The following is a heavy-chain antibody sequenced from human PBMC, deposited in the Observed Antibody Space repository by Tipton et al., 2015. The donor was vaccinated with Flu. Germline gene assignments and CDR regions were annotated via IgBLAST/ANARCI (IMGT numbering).Heavy chain of an antibody. V-gene: IGHV3-23*01. CDR2: ISGSGGST. CDR3: ATLGIFLWFGELSSFDY. CDR1: GFTFSSYA. D-gene: IGHD3-10*01. J-gene: IGHJ4*02. Sequence: SLRLSCAASGFTFSSYAMSWVRQAPGKGLEWVSAISGSGGSTYYADSVKGRFTISRDNSKNTLYLQMNSLRAEDTAVYYCATLGIFLWFGELSSFDYWGQGTLVPVSS.